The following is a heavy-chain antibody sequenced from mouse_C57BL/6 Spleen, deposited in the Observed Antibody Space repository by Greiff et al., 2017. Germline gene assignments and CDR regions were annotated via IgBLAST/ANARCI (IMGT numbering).Heavy chain of an antibody. CDR3: ARANWELNYFDY. J-gene: IGHJ2*01. D-gene: IGHD4-1*01. V-gene: IGHV2-6*03. CDR2: IWSDGST. Sequence: VKLMESGPGLVAPSQSLSITCTVSGFSLTSYGVHWVRQPPGKGLEWLVVIWSDGSTTYYSALKSRLSISKDNSKSQVFLKMNSLQTDDTAMYYCARANWELNYFDYWGQGTTLTVSS. CDR1: GFSLTSYG.